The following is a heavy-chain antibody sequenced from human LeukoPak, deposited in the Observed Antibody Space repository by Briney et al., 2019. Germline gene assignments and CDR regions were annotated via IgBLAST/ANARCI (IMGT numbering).Heavy chain of an antibody. CDR1: GYTFTGYY. CDR2: MNPNSGNT. D-gene: IGHD6-19*01. V-gene: IGHV1-8*02. CDR3: ARGCQPSSGWYYYYYYYGMDV. Sequence: GASVKVSCKASGYTFTGYYMHWVRQAPGQGLEWMGWMNPNSGNTGYAQKFQGRVTMTRNTSISTAYMELSSLRSEDTAVYYCARGCQPSSGWYYYYYYYGMDVWGQGTTVTVSS. J-gene: IGHJ6*02.